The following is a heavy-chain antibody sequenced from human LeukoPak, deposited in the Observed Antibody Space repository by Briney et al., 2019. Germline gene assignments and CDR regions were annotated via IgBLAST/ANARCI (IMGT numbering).Heavy chain of an antibody. CDR2: ISAYSGNT. J-gene: IGHJ4*02. V-gene: IGHV1-18*01. CDR1: GYTFTSYG. Sequence: ASVKVSCKASGYTFTSYGISWVRQAPGQGLEWMGWISAYSGNTNYAQKLQGRLTMTTDTSTSTAYMELRSLRSDDTAVYYCAIGASCGGDCYFSDYWGQGTLVTVSS. D-gene: IGHD2-21*02. CDR3: AIGASCGGDCYFSDY.